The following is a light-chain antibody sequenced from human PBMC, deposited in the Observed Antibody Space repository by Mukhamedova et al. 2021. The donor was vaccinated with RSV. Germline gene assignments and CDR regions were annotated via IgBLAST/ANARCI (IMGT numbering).Light chain of an antibody. V-gene: IGKV1-NL1*01. Sequence: RASRDIGDSLAWYQHEPGRAPKLLLYAASKLETGVPSRFSGSGSGTDFTLTINSLQPEDFATYYCQHYSSAPYNFGQGTKLEIK. CDR1: RDIGDS. CDR2: AAS. J-gene: IGKJ2*01. CDR3: QHYSSAPYN.